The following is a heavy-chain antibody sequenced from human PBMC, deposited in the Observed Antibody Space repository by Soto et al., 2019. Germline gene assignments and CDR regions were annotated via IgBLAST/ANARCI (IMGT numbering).Heavy chain of an antibody. Sequence: QVQLVQSGAEVKKPGASVKVSCKASGYTFTSYDINWVRQATGQGLEYLGWMNPNSGNTAYMQKFQGRVSVTWGTSISTADMELSSLRSEDTAVYFCARGIKYGAYSRWFDPWGQGTLVTVSS. CDR2: MNPNSGNT. D-gene: IGHD4-17*01. V-gene: IGHV1-8*01. J-gene: IGHJ5*02. CDR1: GYTFTSYD. CDR3: ARGIKYGAYSRWFDP.